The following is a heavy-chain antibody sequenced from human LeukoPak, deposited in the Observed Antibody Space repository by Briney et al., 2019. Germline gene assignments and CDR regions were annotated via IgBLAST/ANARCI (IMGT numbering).Heavy chain of an antibody. J-gene: IGHJ4*02. CDR3: AREGLMVRGVYFDY. Sequence: GSLRLSCAASGFTFSSYNMNWVRQAPGKGLQWVSYMGSDSSTIFYADSVKGRFTIFRDNAKNSLYLQMNSLRAEDTAVYYCAREGLMVRGVYFDYWGQGTRVTVSS. V-gene: IGHV3-48*01. CDR2: MGSDSSTI. CDR1: GFTFSSYN. D-gene: IGHD3-10*01.